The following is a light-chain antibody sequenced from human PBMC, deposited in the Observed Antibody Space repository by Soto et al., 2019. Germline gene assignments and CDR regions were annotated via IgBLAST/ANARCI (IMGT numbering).Light chain of an antibody. V-gene: IGKV3-20*01. CDR2: GAS. Sequence: EIILTQSPDTLSLSPGERATLSCRASQTVSSNYLAWCQQRPGRAPRLLIYGASTRAAGIPDRFSGSGSGTDFTLTITRLEPEDSAVYFCQQYTGPPTTFGQGTRLE. CDR3: QQYTGPPTT. CDR1: QTVSSNY. J-gene: IGKJ5*01.